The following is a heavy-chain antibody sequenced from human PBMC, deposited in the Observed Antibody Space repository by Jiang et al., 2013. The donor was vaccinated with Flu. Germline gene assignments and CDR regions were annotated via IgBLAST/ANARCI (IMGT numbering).Heavy chain of an antibody. Sequence: QTLSLTCAISGDSVSSNSAAWNWIRQSPSRGLEWLGRTYYRSKWFNEYAVSVKSRITVNPDTSMNQFSLQLNSVTPEDTAVYYCGRAVRSSGAFAFDLWGQGTVVTVSS. J-gene: IGHJ3*01. CDR1: GDSVSSNSAA. CDR3: GRAVRSSGAFAFDL. V-gene: IGHV6-1*01. D-gene: IGHD2-15*01. CDR2: TYYRSKWFN.